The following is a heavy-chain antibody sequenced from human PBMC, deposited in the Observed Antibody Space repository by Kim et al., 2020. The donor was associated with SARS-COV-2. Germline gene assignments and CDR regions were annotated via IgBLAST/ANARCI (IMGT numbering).Heavy chain of an antibody. J-gene: IGHJ4*02. CDR3: ARVEGSGYEGRGYFDY. D-gene: IGHD3-22*01. CDR1: GGSISTYY. CDR2: IYYSGST. V-gene: IGHV4-59*01. Sequence: SETLSLTCSVSGGSISTYYWSWIRQSPGKGLEWIGYIYYSGSTNYNPSLKSRVTISVDTSKNQFSLKLSSVTAADTAVYYCARVEGSGYEGRGYFDYWGQGTLVTVSS.